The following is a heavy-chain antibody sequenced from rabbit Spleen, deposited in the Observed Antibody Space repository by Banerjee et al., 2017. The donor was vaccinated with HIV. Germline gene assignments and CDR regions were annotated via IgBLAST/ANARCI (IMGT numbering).Heavy chain of an antibody. CDR1: GFSFSSGYY. CDR2: INTVTGKA. CDR3: ARNYVNAFDP. D-gene: IGHD1-1*01. J-gene: IGHJ2*01. Sequence: QSLEESGGDLVKPGASLTLTCTASGFSFSSGYYMCWVRQAPGKGLEWVACINTVTGKAVYASWAKGRFIMSRTSSTTVTLQMTSLTAADTATYFCARNYVNAFDPWGPGHPGHRL. V-gene: IGHV1S40*01.